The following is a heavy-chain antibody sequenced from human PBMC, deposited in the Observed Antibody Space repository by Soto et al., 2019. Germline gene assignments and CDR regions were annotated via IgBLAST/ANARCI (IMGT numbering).Heavy chain of an antibody. CDR3: ARGSRIAARRGLKDYFDY. CDR1: GGSFSGYY. Sequence: SETLSLTCAVYGGSFSGYYWSWIRQPPGKGLEWIGEINHSGSTNYNPSLKSRVTISVDTSKNRFSLKLSSVTAADTAVYYCARGSRIAARRGLKDYFDYWGQGTLVTVSS. D-gene: IGHD6-6*01. V-gene: IGHV4-34*01. CDR2: INHSGST. J-gene: IGHJ4*02.